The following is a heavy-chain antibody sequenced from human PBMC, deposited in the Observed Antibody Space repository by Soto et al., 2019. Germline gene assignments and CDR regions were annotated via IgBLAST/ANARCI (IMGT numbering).Heavy chain of an antibody. CDR3: ARYYGSGSFYDY. D-gene: IGHD3-10*01. Sequence: QVQLQESGPGLVKPSETLSLTCTVSGGSINSYYWSWIRRPPGKGLEWIGYIYYTGSTNYNPSLKSRVTISVDTSNNQFSLKLSSVTAADTAVYYCARYYGSGSFYDYWGQGTLVTVSS. V-gene: IGHV4-59*01. J-gene: IGHJ4*02. CDR2: IYYTGST. CDR1: GGSINSYY.